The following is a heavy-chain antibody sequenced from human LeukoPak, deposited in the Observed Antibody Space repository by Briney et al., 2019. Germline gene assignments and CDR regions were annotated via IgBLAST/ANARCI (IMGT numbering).Heavy chain of an antibody. CDR2: IYTSGST. CDR1: GGSISSYY. D-gene: IGHD4-17*01. CDR3: ARVALLNGATRGFDY. Sequence: PSETLSLTCTVSGGSISSYYWSWIRQPAGKGLEWIGRIYTSGSTNYNPSLKSRVTMSVDTSKNQFSLKLSSVTAADTAVYYCARVALLNGATRGFDYWGQGTLVTVSS. J-gene: IGHJ4*02. V-gene: IGHV4-4*07.